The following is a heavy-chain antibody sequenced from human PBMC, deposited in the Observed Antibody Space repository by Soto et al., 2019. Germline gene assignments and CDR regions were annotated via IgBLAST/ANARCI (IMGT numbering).Heavy chain of an antibody. CDR3: ARGGYCSSTSCYGYYYYYMDV. CDR2: IYYSGST. CDR1: GGSISSSSYY. Sequence: SETLSLTCTVSGGSISSSSYYWGWIRQPPGKGLEWIGSIYYSGSTYYNPSLKSRVTISVDTSKNQFSLKLSSVTAADTAVYYCARGGYCSSTSCYGYYYYYMDVWGKGTTVTVSS. J-gene: IGHJ6*03. V-gene: IGHV4-39*01. D-gene: IGHD2-2*03.